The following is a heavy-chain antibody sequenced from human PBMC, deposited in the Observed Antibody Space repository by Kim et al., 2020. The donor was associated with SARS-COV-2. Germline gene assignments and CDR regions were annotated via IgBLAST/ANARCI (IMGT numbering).Heavy chain of an antibody. CDR2: VSGSGGST. CDR3: AKAAGPATSAYFDN. D-gene: IGHD2-2*01. Sequence: LSLTCAASGFTFSNYAMSWVRQAPGKGLEWVSTVSGSGGSTNYADSEKGRFTLSRDNSKNTLYLQMNSLRAEDTAVYYCAKAAGPATSAYFDNWGQGTLVTVSS. V-gene: IGHV3-23*01. J-gene: IGHJ4*02. CDR1: GFTFSNYA.